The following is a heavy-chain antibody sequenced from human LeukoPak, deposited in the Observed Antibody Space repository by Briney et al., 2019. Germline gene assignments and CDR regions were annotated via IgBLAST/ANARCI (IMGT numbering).Heavy chain of an antibody. CDR2: LNPDSGKT. J-gene: IGHJ4*02. Sequence: ASVKVSCKASGYTFTTYHINWVRQASGQGLEWIGWLNPDSGKTGYVEKFQGRVTMTSDTSISTAYMEPSSLISEDTAVYYCARAIRNQLLSDHWGPGTLVTVSS. CDR3: ARAIRNQLLSDH. V-gene: IGHV1-8*01. D-gene: IGHD2-2*01. CDR1: GYTFTTYH.